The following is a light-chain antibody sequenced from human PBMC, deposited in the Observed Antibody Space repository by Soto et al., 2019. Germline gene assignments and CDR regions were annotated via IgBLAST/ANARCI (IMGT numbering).Light chain of an antibody. Sequence: EIVMTQSPATLSVSPGERATLSCRASQSVSSNLAWYQQKPGQAPRLLIYGASTRATGIPARFSGSGSGTEFTLTISILQSEDFAVYYCQQYNNWPGRTFGQGTKVEIK. J-gene: IGKJ1*01. CDR3: QQYNNWPGRT. CDR1: QSVSSN. CDR2: GAS. V-gene: IGKV3-15*01.